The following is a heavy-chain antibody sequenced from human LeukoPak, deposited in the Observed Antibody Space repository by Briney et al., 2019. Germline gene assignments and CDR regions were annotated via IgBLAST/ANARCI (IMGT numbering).Heavy chain of an antibody. Sequence: SETLSLTCTVSGGSISSYYWSWIRQPPGKGLEWIGYIYYSGTTNYNPSLKSRVTISVDTSKKKISLKLSSVTAADTAVYYCERHRGIAARGDAFDIWGQGTMVTVSS. CDR3: ERHRGIAARGDAFDI. CDR1: GGSISSYY. V-gene: IGHV4-59*01. CDR2: IYYSGTT. D-gene: IGHD6-6*01. J-gene: IGHJ3*02.